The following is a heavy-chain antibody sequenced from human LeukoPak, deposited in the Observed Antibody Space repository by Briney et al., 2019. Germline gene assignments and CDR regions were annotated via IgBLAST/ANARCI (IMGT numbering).Heavy chain of an antibody. J-gene: IGHJ4*02. V-gene: IGHV1-69*04. D-gene: IGHD4-11*01. CDR3: AYTVTTIHGLGY. Sequence: ASVKVSCKASGGTFSSYAISWVRQAPGQGLEWMGRVIPILGIANYAQKFQGRVTITAGKSTSTAYMELSSLRSEDTAVYYCAYTVTTIHGLGYWGQGTLVTVSS. CDR1: GGTFSSYA. CDR2: VIPILGIA.